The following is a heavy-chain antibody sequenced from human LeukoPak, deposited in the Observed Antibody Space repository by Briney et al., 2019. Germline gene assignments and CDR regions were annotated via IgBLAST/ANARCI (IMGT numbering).Heavy chain of an antibody. CDR3: AREINDYGEG. J-gene: IGHJ4*02. V-gene: IGHV1-69*05. D-gene: IGHD4-17*01. CDR2: IIPIFGTA. Sequence: SVKVSCKASGGTFSSYAISWVRQAPGQGLEWMGRIIPIFGTANYAQKFQGRVTITTDESTSTAYMELSSLRYEDTAVYYCAREINDYGEGWGQGTLVTVSS. CDR1: GGTFSSYA.